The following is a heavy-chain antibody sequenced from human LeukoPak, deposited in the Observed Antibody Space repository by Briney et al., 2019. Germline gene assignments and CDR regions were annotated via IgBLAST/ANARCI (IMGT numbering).Heavy chain of an antibody. Sequence: SQTLSLTCTVSGGSISSGGYYWRWIRQHPGKGLEWIGYIYYSGSTYYSPSLTCPVTISVATSKNQFSLKLSSVTAADTAVYYCARRVRDYFDYWGQGTLVTVSS. D-gene: IGHD3-10*01. CDR2: IYYSGST. CDR3: ARRVRDYFDY. CDR1: GGSISSGGYY. J-gene: IGHJ4*02. V-gene: IGHV4-31*01.